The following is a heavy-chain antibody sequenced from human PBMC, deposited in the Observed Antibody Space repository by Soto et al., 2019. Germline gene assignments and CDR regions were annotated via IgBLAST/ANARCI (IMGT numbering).Heavy chain of an antibody. Sequence: QITLKESGPTLVKPTQTLTLTCTFSGFSLSSLSTSEVGVGWIRQHPGKALQWLALNYWNDDKRYSPSLKSSLTITRDTSKHQVILTLNNMDPVDTATYYCAHRPNWGSNDGRVAFDVWGQGTKVTVSS. J-gene: IGHJ3*01. CDR1: GFSLSSLSTSEVG. V-gene: IGHV2-5*01. CDR2: NYWNDDK. D-gene: IGHD5-18*01. CDR3: AHRPNWGSNDGRVAFDV.